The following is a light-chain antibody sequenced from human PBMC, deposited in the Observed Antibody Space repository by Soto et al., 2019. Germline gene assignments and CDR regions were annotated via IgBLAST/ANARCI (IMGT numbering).Light chain of an antibody. V-gene: IGLV1-47*02. CDR3: ADWDDSLSAPWV. CDR1: SSNIGSNY. Sequence: QSVLTQPPSASGTPGQRVTISCSGSSSNIGSNYVYWYQQLPGTAPKLLIYSNNQRPSGVPDRFSGSKSGTSASLAISGLRSEDEADYYCADWDDSLSAPWVFGGGTKVTVL. J-gene: IGLJ3*02. CDR2: SNN.